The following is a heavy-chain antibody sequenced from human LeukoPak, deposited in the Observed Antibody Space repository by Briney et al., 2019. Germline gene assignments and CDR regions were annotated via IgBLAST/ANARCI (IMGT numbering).Heavy chain of an antibody. V-gene: IGHV4-61*02. Sequence: SETLSLTCTVSGVSISSGSYYWSWIRQPAGKGLEWIGRIYTSGSTNYNPSLKSRVTISVDTSKNQFSLKLSSVTAADTAVYYCARDRNLGSYGWDYYYYYMDVWGKGTTVTISS. J-gene: IGHJ6*03. CDR2: IYTSGST. D-gene: IGHD5-18*01. CDR1: GVSISSGSYY. CDR3: ARDRNLGSYGWDYYYYYMDV.